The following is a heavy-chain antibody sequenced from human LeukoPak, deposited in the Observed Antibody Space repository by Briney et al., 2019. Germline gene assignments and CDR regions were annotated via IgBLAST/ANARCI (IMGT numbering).Heavy chain of an antibody. V-gene: IGHV3-30*19. CDR2: ITSDGTNE. CDR1: GFTFSSYG. CDR3: ARSNGWYLDY. Sequence: GGSLRVSCEGSGFTFSSYGIHWVRQAPGKGLEWVAAITSDGTNEYYADAVKGRFTISRDNSKTTLYLHMNSLRVEDTAVYYCARSNGWYLDYWGQGTLVTVSS. D-gene: IGHD6-19*01. J-gene: IGHJ4*02.